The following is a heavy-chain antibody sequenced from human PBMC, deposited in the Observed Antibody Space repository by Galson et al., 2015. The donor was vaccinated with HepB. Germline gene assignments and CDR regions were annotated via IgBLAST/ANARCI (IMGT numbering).Heavy chain of an antibody. V-gene: IGHV3-23*01. CDR2: ISGSGDYI. CDR1: GFTFGQDG. J-gene: IGHJ4*02. CDR3: ARDLGGHRADYFEY. D-gene: IGHD4-23*01. Sequence: SLRLSCAASGFTFGQDGMSWVRQAPGKGLEWVSVISGSGDYINYADSVRGRFTISRDNSRSPLYLHMNSLRVEDTAIYYCARDLGGHRADYFEYWGQGTLVTVSS.